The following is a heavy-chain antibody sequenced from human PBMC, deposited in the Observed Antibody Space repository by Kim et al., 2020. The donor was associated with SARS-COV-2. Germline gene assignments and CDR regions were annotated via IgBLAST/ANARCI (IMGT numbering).Heavy chain of an antibody. CDR3: ARGLCGYKRWLQLRRTTCYYGMDV. CDR2: MNPNSGNT. V-gene: IGHV1-8*01. CDR1: GYTFTSYD. D-gene: IGHD5-12*01. Sequence: ASVKVSCKASGYTFTSYDINWVRQATGQGLEWMGWMNPNSGNTGYAQKFQGRVTMTRNTSISTAYMELSSLRSEDTAVYYCARGLCGYKRWLQLRRTTCYYGMDVWGQGTTVTVSS. J-gene: IGHJ6*02.